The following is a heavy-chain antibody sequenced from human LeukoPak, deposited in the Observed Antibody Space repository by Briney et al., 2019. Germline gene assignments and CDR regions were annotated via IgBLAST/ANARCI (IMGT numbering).Heavy chain of an antibody. CDR2: TYYRSKWYN. V-gene: IGHV6-1*01. J-gene: IGHJ4*02. CDR3: ARGLRIAVAADYFDY. D-gene: IGHD6-19*01. Sequence: SQTLSLTCAISGDSVSSNSAAWNWLRQSPSRGLEWLGRTYYRSKWYNDYAVSVKSRITINPDTSKNQFSLQLNSVTPEDTAVYYCARGLRIAVAADYFDYWGQGTLVTVSS. CDR1: GDSVSSNSAA.